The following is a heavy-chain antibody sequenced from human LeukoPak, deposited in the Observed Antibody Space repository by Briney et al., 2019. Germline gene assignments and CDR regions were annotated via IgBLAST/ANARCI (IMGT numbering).Heavy chain of an antibody. D-gene: IGHD3-10*01. CDR3: ARAAYYGSGSYADGAFDI. Sequence: SETLSLTCTVSGGSISSYYWSWIRQPPGKGLEWIGYIYHSGSTYYNPSLKSRVTISVDRSKNQFSLKLSSVTAADTAVYYCARAAYYGSGSYADGAFDIWGQGTMVTVSS. J-gene: IGHJ3*02. CDR1: GGSISSYY. V-gene: IGHV4-59*12. CDR2: IYHSGST.